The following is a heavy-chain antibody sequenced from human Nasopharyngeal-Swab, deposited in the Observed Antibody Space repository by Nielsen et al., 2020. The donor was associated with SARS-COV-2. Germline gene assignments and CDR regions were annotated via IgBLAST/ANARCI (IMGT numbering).Heavy chain of an antibody. CDR1: GFTFSSYE. CDR3: ANERPYVGGNY. J-gene: IGHJ4*02. D-gene: IGHD3-16*01. CDR2: ISSSGSTR. V-gene: IGHV3-48*03. Sequence: GESLKISCAASGFTFSSYEMNWVRQAPGKGLEWVSYISSSGSTRYYADSVKGRFTISRDNAKNSLYLQMNSLRAEDTAVYYCANERPYVGGNYWGQGTLVTVSS.